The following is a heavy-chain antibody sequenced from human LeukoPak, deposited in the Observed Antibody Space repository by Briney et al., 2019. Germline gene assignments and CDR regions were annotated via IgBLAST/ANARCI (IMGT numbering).Heavy chain of an antibody. Sequence: ASVNVSCKASGYTFTTYDINWVRQATGQGLEWMGWMNPNSGNTGYAQKFQGRVTMTRNTSISTAYMELSSLRSEDTAVYYCASVVVVPALADDAFDIWGQGTMVTVSS. CDR3: ASVVVVPALADDAFDI. D-gene: IGHD2-2*01. J-gene: IGHJ3*02. V-gene: IGHV1-8*01. CDR1: GYTFTTYD. CDR2: MNPNSGNT.